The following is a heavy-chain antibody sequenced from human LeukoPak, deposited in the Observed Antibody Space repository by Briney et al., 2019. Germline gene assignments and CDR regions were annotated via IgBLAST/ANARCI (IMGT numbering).Heavy chain of an antibody. Sequence: GASVKVSCKASGYTFTSYGISWVRQAPGQGLEWMGGIIPIFGTANYAQKFQGRVTITADESTSTAYMELSSLRSEDTAVYYCASPQFQWARGVSYYYYYGMDVWGQGTTVTVSS. J-gene: IGHJ6*02. V-gene: IGHV1-69*13. D-gene: IGHD3-10*01. CDR3: ASPQFQWARGVSYYYYYGMDV. CDR2: IIPIFGTA. CDR1: GYTFTSYG.